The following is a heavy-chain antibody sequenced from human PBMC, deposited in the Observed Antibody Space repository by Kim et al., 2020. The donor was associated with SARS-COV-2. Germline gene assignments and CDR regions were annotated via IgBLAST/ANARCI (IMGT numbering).Heavy chain of an antibody. CDR2: VSGYDGHT. Sequence: ASVKVSCKTSGYTFNNYGITWVRQAPGQGLEWMGWVSGYDGHTNYAQRFQDRVTMTTDTSATTAYMELKSLTSDDTAVFYCARGTRSGSSWPVDYWGQGTPLTVSS. CDR1: GYTFNNYG. CDR3: ARGTRSGSSWPVDY. V-gene: IGHV1-18*01. J-gene: IGHJ4*02. D-gene: IGHD6-13*01.